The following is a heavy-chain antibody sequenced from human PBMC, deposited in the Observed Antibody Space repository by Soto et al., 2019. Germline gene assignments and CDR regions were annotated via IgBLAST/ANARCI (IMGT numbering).Heavy chain of an antibody. Sequence: SETLSLTCAVSGGSISSGGYSWSWIRQPPGKRLEWIGYIYHSGDTFYNPSLESRVTISLDKSRNHVSLKLTSVTAADTAVYFCARLSGPVYVGSWFDPWGQGILVTVSS. V-gene: IGHV4-30-2*01. J-gene: IGHJ5*02. D-gene: IGHD3-3*01. CDR2: IYHSGDT. CDR3: ARLSGPVYVGSWFDP. CDR1: GGSISSGGYS.